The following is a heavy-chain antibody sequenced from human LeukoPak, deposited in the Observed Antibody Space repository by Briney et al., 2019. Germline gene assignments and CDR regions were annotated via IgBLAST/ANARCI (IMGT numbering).Heavy chain of an antibody. J-gene: IGHJ4*02. CDR2: ISYSGST. V-gene: IGHV4-59*01. Sequence: SETLSLTCTVSSGSINGYYWSWIRQPPGKGLEWVGYISYSGSTNYNPSLKSRVTISVDTSKNQFSLKLSSVTAADTAIYYCARDGRAGSLFAYWGQGTLVTVSS. D-gene: IGHD6-19*01. CDR1: SGSINGYY. CDR3: ARDGRAGSLFAY.